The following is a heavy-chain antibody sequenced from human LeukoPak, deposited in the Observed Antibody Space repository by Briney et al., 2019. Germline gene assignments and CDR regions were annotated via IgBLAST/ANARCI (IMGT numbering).Heavy chain of an antibody. CDR1: GYTFTGYY. CDR3: ASETVVTATPLDY. Sequence: ASVKVSCKASGYTFTGYYMHWVRQAPGQGLEWMGWINPNSGGTNYAQKFQGRVTMTRDTSISTAYMELSRLRSDDTAVYYCASETVVTATPLDYWGQGTLVTVSS. V-gene: IGHV1-2*02. J-gene: IGHJ4*02. CDR2: INPNSGGT. D-gene: IGHD2-21*02.